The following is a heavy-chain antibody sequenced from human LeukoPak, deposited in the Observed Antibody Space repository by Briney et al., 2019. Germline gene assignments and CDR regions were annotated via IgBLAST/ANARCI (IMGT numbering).Heavy chain of an antibody. V-gene: IGHV4-30-4*01. Sequence: SSETLSLTCTVSGGSISSGDYYWSWIRQPPGKGLEWIGYIYYSGSTYYNPSLKSRVTISVDTSKNQFSLKLSSVTAADTAVYYCARAYYYAESGAFDIWGQGTMVTISS. CDR1: GGSISSGDYY. CDR3: ARAYYYAESGAFDI. CDR2: IYYSGST. D-gene: IGHD3-10*01. J-gene: IGHJ3*02.